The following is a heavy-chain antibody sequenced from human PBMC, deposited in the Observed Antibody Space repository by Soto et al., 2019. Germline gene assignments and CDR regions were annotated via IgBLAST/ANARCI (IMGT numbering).Heavy chain of an antibody. V-gene: IGHV1-18*01. J-gene: IGHJ3*02. Sequence: GASVKVSCKASGYTFTSYGISWVRQAPGQGLEWMGWISAYNGNTNYAQKLQGRVTMTTDTSTSTAYMELRSLRSGDTAVYYCARDPTETYAFLPTDAFDIWGQGTMVTVS. CDR1: GYTFTSYG. D-gene: IGHD3-3*01. CDR3: ARDPTETYAFLPTDAFDI. CDR2: ISAYNGNT.